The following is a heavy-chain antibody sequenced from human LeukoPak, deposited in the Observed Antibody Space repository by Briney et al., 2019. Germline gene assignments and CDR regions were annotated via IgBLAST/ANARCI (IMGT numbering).Heavy chain of an antibody. Sequence: SETLSLTCAVYGGSFSGYYWSWIRQPPGKGLEWIGEINHSGSTNYNPSLKSRVTISVDTSKNQFSLKLSSVTAADTAVYYCARGPGYGSGSYYNASFDYWGQGTLATVSS. CDR1: GGSFSGYY. D-gene: IGHD3-10*01. CDR2: INHSGST. J-gene: IGHJ4*02. V-gene: IGHV4-34*01. CDR3: ARGPGYGSGSYYNASFDY.